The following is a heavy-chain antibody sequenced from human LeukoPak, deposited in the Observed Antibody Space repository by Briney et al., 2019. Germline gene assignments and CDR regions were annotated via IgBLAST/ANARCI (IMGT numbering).Heavy chain of an antibody. CDR2: IYSGGST. D-gene: IGHD6-19*01. CDR1: GFTVSSNY. Sequence: GGSLRLSCAASGFTVSSNYMSWVRQAPGKGLEWVSVIYSGGSTYYADSVKGRFTISRDNSKNTLYLQMNSLRAEDTAVYYCARVEDSSGCFIHWGQGTLVTVSS. J-gene: IGHJ4*02. CDR3: ARVEDSSGCFIH. V-gene: IGHV3-53*01.